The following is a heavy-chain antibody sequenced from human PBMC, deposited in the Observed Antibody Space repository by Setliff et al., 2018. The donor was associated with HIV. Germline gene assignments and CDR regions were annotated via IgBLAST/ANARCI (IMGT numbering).Heavy chain of an antibody. CDR3: ARAGGGATDQAFDI. CDR1: GYTFTSYF. CDR2: IDPNGGAT. D-gene: IGHD2-2*01. V-gene: IGHV1-46*01. J-gene: IGHJ3*02. Sequence: VASVKVSCKAFGYTFTSYFLHWVRQAPGQGLEWLGIIDPNGGATNNAQKLQGRLTVTTDTSTGTLYMELSNLRSDDSAVYYCARAGGGATDQAFDIWGQGTMVTVSS.